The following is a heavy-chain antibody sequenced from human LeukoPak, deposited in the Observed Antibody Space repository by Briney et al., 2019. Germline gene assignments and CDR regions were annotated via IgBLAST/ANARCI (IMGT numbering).Heavy chain of an antibody. Sequence: GRSLRLSCAASGFTFSSYAMHWVRQAPGKGLEWVGVISYDGSNKYYADSVKGRFTISRDNSKNTLYLQMNSLRAEDTAVYYCARGAYYYGSGIFDPWGQGTLVTVSS. CDR1: GFTFSSYA. CDR3: ARGAYYYGSGIFDP. CDR2: ISYDGSNK. V-gene: IGHV3-30*04. J-gene: IGHJ5*02. D-gene: IGHD3-10*01.